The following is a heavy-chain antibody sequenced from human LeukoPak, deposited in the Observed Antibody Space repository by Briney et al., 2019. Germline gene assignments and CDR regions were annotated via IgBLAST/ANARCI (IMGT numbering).Heavy chain of an antibody. CDR2: INPNSGGT. CDR1: GYTFTGYY. CDR3: AREGTIQLWSYYYYYMDV. V-gene: IGHV1-2*02. D-gene: IGHD5-18*01. Sequence: ASVKVSCKASGYTFTGYYMHWVRPAPGQGLEWMGWINPNSGGTNYAQKFQGRVTMTRDTSTSTAYMELSRMRSDDTAVYYCAREGTIQLWSYYYYYMDVWGKGTTVTVSS. J-gene: IGHJ6*03.